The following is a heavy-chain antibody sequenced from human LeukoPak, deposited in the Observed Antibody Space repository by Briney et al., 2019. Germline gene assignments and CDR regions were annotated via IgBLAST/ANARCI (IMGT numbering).Heavy chain of an antibody. Sequence: GGSLRLSCAAPGFTFSSYEMNWVRQAPGKGLEWVSYISSNDDTIYYAGSVKGRFTISRDNAKNSLYLQMNSLRAEDTAVYYCARGGKYLLYRRDGYNLKADYWGQGALVTVSS. D-gene: IGHD5-24*01. CDR1: GFTFSSYE. CDR2: ISSNDDTI. V-gene: IGHV3-48*03. J-gene: IGHJ4*02. CDR3: ARGGKYLLYRRDGYNLKADY.